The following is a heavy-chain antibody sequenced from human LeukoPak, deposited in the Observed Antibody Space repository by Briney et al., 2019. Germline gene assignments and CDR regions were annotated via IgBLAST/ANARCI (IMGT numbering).Heavy chain of an antibody. CDR3: ARDQSWVTTVTYLDY. D-gene: IGHD4-17*01. Sequence: PGGSLRLSCAASGFTFSSYEMNWVRQAPGKGLEWVSYISSSGSTIYYADSVKGRFTISRDNAKNSLYLQMNSLRAEDTAVYYCARDQSWVTTVTYLDYWGQGTLVTVSS. J-gene: IGHJ4*02. V-gene: IGHV3-48*03. CDR1: GFTFSSYE. CDR2: ISSSGSTI.